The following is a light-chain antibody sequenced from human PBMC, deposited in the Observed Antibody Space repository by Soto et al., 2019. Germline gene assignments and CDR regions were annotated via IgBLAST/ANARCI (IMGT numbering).Light chain of an antibody. J-gene: IGLJ2*01. CDR3: CSYTSLSTVV. Sequence: QSVLTQPTSVSGSPGQSITISCTGTSSDVGGYNHVSWYQHSPGKAPKLILFAVSDRPSGVSHRFSGSKSGNTASLTISGLQAEDEADYYCCSYTSLSTVVFGGGTKLTVL. V-gene: IGLV2-14*01. CDR2: AVS. CDR1: SSDVGGYNH.